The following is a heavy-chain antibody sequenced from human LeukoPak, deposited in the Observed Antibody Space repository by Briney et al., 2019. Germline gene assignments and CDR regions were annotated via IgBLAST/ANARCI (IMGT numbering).Heavy chain of an antibody. V-gene: IGHV4-4*02. CDR1: GGSISSSNW. CDR2: IYHSAST. Sequence: SETLSLTCAVSGGSISSSNWWTWVRQPPGKGLEWVGEIYHSASTAYNPPLKSRVTISVDKSNNQFSLRLSSVTAADTAVYYCASRGYSGLDYWGQGTLVTVSS. D-gene: IGHD5-12*01. J-gene: IGHJ4*02. CDR3: ASRGYSGLDY.